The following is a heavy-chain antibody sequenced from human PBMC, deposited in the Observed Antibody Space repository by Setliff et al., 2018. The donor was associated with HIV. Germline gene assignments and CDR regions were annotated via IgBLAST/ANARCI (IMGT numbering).Heavy chain of an antibody. CDR2: IYYSGST. CDR3: TKGRLGQADY. CDR1: GGSISSYY. D-gene: IGHD4-17*01. J-gene: IGHJ4*02. V-gene: IGHV4-59*01. Sequence: SETLSLTCTVSGGSISSYYWSWIRQTPGKGLEWIGYIYYSGSTNYNPSLKRRVPISIDKSRKYFSLKLLSVTAADTAMYFCTKGRLGQADYWGQGTLVTVSS.